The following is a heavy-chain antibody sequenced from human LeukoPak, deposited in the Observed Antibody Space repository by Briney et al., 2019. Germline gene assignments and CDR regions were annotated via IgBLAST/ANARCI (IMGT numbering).Heavy chain of an antibody. CDR3: ARDSWEPGWHPLDY. CDR1: GFTFSNAW. Sequence: KPGGSLRLSCAASGFTFSNAWMSWVRQAPGKGLEWVSYISSSGSTIYYADSVKGRFTISRDNAKNSLYLQMNSLRAEDTAVYYCARDSWEPGWHPLDYWGQGTLVTVSS. V-gene: IGHV3-11*04. D-gene: IGHD1-26*01. CDR2: ISSSGSTI. J-gene: IGHJ4*02.